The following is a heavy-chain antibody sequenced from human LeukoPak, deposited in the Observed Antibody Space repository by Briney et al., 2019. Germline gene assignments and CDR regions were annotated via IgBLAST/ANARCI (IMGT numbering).Heavy chain of an antibody. V-gene: IGHV4-59*01. J-gene: IGHJ4*02. Sequence: SETLSLTRTLSGGSISTYYWSWIRQPPGKGLEWIGYIYHSGSTNYNPSLKSRVTISVDTSKNQFSLKLSSVTAADTAVYYCARGGGYASPIGYWGQGALVTVSS. D-gene: IGHD5-12*01. CDR1: GGSISTYY. CDR3: ARGGGYASPIGY. CDR2: IYHSGST.